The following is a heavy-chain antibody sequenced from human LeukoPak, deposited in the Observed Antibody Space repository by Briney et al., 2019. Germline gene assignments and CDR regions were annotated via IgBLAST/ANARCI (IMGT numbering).Heavy chain of an antibody. CDR2: IKQDGSEK. V-gene: IGHV3-7*05. CDR3: ARRGTSSSWAHFDY. J-gene: IGHJ4*02. CDR1: GFTFGDYA. Sequence: SGRSLRLSCTASGFTFGDYAMSWVRQAPGKGLEWVAKIKQDGSEKYYVDSVKGRFTISRDNAKNSLYLQMNSLGAEDTAVYYCARRGTSSSWAHFDYWGQGTLVTVSS. D-gene: IGHD6-13*01.